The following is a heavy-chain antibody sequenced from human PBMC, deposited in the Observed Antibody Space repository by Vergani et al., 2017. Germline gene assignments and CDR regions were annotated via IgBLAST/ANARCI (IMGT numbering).Heavy chain of an antibody. D-gene: IGHD4-17*01. J-gene: IGHJ5*02. CDR1: GFTFSSYG. CDR2: ISYDGSNK. Sequence: QVQLVESGGGVVQPGRSLRLSCAASGFTFSSYGMHWVRQAPGKGLEWVAVISYDGSNKYYADSVKGRFTISRDNSKNTLYLQMNSRRAEDTAVYYCAKPVYGDYNWFDPWGQGTLVTVSS. V-gene: IGHV3-30*18. CDR3: AKPVYGDYNWFDP.